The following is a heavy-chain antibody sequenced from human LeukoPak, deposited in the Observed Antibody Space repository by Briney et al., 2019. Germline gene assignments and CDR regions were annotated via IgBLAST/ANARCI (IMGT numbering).Heavy chain of an antibody. J-gene: IGHJ4*02. CDR3: ATETWKD. Sequence: GGSLRLSCAASGFAVSSYYMSWVRQAPGKGLEWVSAIFRDGSTSHADSVKGRFTISRDNSRNTVYLQMNSLRAEDTAVYYCATETWKDWGQGTLSPSPQ. V-gene: IGHV3-53*01. CDR2: IFRDGST. D-gene: IGHD1-1*01. CDR1: GFAVSSYY.